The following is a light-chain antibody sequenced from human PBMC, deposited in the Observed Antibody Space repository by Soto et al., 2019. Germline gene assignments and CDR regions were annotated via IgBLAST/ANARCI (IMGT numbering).Light chain of an antibody. J-gene: IGLJ3*02. Sequence: QSVLTQSPSASGTPGPRVTISCSGSSSNIGSNYVYWYQQLPGTAPKLLIFGNNQRASGVPDRFSGSKSGTSASLAISGLRSEDEADYYCATWDDSLSGWVFGGGTKLTVL. V-gene: IGLV1-47*02. CDR3: ATWDDSLSGWV. CDR1: SSNIGSNY. CDR2: GNN.